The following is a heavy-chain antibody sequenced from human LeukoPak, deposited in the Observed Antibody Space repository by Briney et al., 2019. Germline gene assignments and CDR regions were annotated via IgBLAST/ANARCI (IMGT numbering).Heavy chain of an antibody. CDR3: ARSLAAAGPGPDY. D-gene: IGHD6-13*01. CDR2: IYTSGST. J-gene: IGHJ4*02. V-gene: IGHV4-61*02. Sequence: PSETLSLTCTVSGGSISSGSYYWSWIRKPAGKGLEWIGRIYTSGSTNYNPSLKSRVTISVDTSKNQFSLKLSSVTAADTAVYYCARSLAAAGPGPDYWGQGTLVTVSS. CDR1: GGSISSGSYY.